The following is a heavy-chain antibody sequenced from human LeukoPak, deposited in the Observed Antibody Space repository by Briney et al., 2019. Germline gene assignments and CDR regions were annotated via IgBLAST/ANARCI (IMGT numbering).Heavy chain of an antibody. CDR3: AKGQEWELPSYFDY. V-gene: IGHV3-23*01. CDR1: GFTFSSYA. Sequence: PGGSLRLSCAASGFTFSSYAMSWVRQAPGKGLEWVSGIRGSGGSTYYADSVKGRFTISRDNSKNTLYLQMNSLRAEDTAVYYRAKGQEWELPSYFDYWGQGTLVTVSS. D-gene: IGHD1-26*01. CDR2: IRGSGGST. J-gene: IGHJ4*02.